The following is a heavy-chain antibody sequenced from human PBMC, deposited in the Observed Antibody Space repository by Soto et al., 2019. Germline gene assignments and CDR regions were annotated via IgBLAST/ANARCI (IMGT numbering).Heavy chain of an antibody. Sequence: PGGSLRLSCAASGFTFSSYSMNWVRQAPGKGLEWVSSISSSSSYIYYADSVKGRFTISRDNAKNSLYLQMDSLRAEDTAVYYRARFEGVDYGGRGTYWGQGTLVTVSS. J-gene: IGHJ4*02. CDR3: ARFEGVDYGGRGTY. D-gene: IGHD3-10*01. CDR1: GFTFSSYS. V-gene: IGHV3-21*01. CDR2: ISSSSSYI.